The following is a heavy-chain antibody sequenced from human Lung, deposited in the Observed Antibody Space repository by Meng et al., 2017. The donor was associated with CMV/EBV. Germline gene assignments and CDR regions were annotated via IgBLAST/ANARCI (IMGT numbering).Heavy chain of an antibody. V-gene: IGHV3-23*01. Sequence: GESLKISCAASEFTFSNYAMSWVRLAPGRGLEWVSAITASGGSTYYTDSVKGRFTVSRDNSKNTLYLQMNNLRAEDTAVFYCAKAFSASWYREYYDDWGQGXLVTVSS. CDR3: AKAFSASWYREYYDD. D-gene: IGHD6-13*01. CDR2: ITASGGST. CDR1: EFTFSNYA. J-gene: IGHJ4*02.